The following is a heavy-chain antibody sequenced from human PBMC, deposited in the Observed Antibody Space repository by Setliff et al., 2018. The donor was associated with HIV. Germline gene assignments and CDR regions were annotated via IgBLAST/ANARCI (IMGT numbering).Heavy chain of an antibody. CDR2: IYYSGST. Sequence: SETLSLTCTVSGGSIRSSSYYWGWIRQPPGKGLEWIGSIYYSGSTYYNPSLKSRVTISVDTSKNQFSLKLSSVTAADTAVYYCARVGRRVVVAATDYWGQGTLVTVSS. V-gene: IGHV4-39*07. CDR1: GGSIRSSSYY. J-gene: IGHJ4*02. CDR3: ARVGRRVVVAATDY. D-gene: IGHD2-15*01.